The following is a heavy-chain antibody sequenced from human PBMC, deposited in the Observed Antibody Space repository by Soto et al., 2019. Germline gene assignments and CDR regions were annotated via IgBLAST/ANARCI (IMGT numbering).Heavy chain of an antibody. V-gene: IGHV3-23*01. J-gene: IGHJ4*02. Sequence: GGSLRLSCAASGFTFSSYAMTWVRQAPGKGLEWVSTISGTGTTTYYADSVKGRFTISRDNSKNTLYLQMNSLRTEDTAVYYCVKAVYLLDFDYWGQGTLVTVSS. CDR3: VKAVYLLDFDY. CDR1: GFTFSSYA. CDR2: ISGTGTTT. D-gene: IGHD2-8*01.